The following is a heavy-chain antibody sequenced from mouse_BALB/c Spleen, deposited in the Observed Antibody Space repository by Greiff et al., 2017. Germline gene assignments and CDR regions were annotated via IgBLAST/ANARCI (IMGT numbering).Heavy chain of an antibody. CDR1: GFSLTGYG. CDR3: AKTEEWFAY. V-gene: IGHV2-6-7*01. Sequence: VQLQESGPGLVAPSQSLSITCTVSGFSLTGYGVNWVRQPPGKGLEWLGMIWGDGSTDYNSALKSRLSISKDNSKSQVFLKLNSLQTDDTATYYCAKTEEWFAYWGQGTLVTVSA. CDR2: IWGDGST. J-gene: IGHJ3*01.